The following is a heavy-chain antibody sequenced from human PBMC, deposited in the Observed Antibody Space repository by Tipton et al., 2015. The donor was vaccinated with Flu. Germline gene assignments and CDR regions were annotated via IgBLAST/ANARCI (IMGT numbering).Heavy chain of an antibody. Sequence: TLSLTCSVSGGSFSGYYWTRIRQPPGKGLEWIGEINHSGSTHYNSSLKSRVTMSVDSSKNQFSLHLSSVTAADTAVYYCARVSPRRVTAIVVVMLPEGYFDYWGQGTLAIVSS. D-gene: IGHD3-22*01. CDR1: GGSFSGYY. CDR3: ARVSPRRVTAIVVVMLPEGYFDY. J-gene: IGHJ4*02. V-gene: IGHV4-34*01. CDR2: INHSGST.